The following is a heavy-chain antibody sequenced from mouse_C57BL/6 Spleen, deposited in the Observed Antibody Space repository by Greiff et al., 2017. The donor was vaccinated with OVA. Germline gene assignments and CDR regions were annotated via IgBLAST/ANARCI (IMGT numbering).Heavy chain of an antibody. J-gene: IGHJ3*01. CDR2: ISGGGGNT. CDR3: ARHPYSNYEAWFAY. V-gene: IGHV5-9*01. CDR1: GFTFSSYT. D-gene: IGHD2-5*01. Sequence: LQQSGGGLVKPGGSLKLSCAASGFTFSSYTMSWVRQTPEKRLEWVATISGGGGNTYYPDSVKGRFTISRDNAKNTLYLQMSSLRSEDTALYYCARHPYSNYEAWFAYWGQGTLVTVSA.